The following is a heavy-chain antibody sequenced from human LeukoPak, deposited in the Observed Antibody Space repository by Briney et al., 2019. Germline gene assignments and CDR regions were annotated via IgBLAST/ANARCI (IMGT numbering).Heavy chain of an antibody. CDR3: ARWGEYCSSTSCYAFDY. CDR2: IYYSGST. D-gene: IGHD2-2*01. J-gene: IGHJ4*02. Sequence: PSQTLSLTCTVSGGSTSSGGYYWSWIRQHPGKGLEWIGYIYYSGSTYYNPSLKSRVTISVDTSKNQFSLKLSSVTAADTAVYYCARWGEYCSSTSCYAFDYWGQGTLVTVSS. V-gene: IGHV4-31*03. CDR1: GGSTSSGGYY.